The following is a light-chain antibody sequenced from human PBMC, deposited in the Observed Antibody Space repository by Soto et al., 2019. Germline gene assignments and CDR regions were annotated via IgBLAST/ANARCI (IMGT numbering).Light chain of an antibody. J-gene: IGKJ3*01. CDR2: GEY. CDR3: HKYNARPRAT. V-gene: IGKV3-15*01. CDR1: QSVHHK. Sequence: EIRMTQSPGTLYVSTEEGATLYCPASQSVHHKLASYQQKSGQHPRLLLYGEYTRATGIPVRFRCGGSGREFTQTFRSLKFEDSADYYCHKYNARPRATFGPRTTGEI.